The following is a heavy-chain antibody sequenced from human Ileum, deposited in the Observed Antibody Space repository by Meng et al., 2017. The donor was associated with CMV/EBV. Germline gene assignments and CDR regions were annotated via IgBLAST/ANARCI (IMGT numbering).Heavy chain of an antibody. Sequence: SGRVSCKASGYTFTDYHLHWVRQAPGQGPEWMGWIDPDSGDTNYAHKFQGRVSMARDTSITTAYMELSGLRFDDTAIYYCARSYLGYWGQGTLVTVSS. CDR1: GYTFTDYH. D-gene: IGHD2-21*01. CDR2: IDPDSGDT. V-gene: IGHV1-2*02. J-gene: IGHJ4*02. CDR3: ARSYLGY.